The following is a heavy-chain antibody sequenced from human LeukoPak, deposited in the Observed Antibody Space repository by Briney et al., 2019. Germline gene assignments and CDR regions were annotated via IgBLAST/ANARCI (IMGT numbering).Heavy chain of an antibody. CDR3: TSTPGGAVATNGGVDY. CDR1: GFTFSGSA. Sequence: GGSLRLSGAASGFTFSGSAMPWVRQASGKGLEWVGRIRSKANSYATAYAASVKGRFTISRDDSKNTAYLQMNSLKTEDTAVYYCTSTPGGAVATNGGVDYWGQGTLVTVSS. V-gene: IGHV3-73*01. CDR2: IRSKANSYAT. D-gene: IGHD6-19*01. J-gene: IGHJ4*02.